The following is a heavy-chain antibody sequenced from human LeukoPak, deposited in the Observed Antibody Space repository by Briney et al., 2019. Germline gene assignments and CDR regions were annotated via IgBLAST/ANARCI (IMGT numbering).Heavy chain of an antibody. CDR2: INQDGREQ. CDR1: GFTFSDYW. Sequence: QTGGSLRLSCAASGFTFSDYWMSWVRQAPGQGLEWVAKINQDGREQHFVDSVKGRFTISRDNAKNSLFLQMESLRAEDTAVYYCTGGALDYWGQGALVTVSS. V-gene: IGHV3-7*04. J-gene: IGHJ4*02. CDR3: TGGALDY.